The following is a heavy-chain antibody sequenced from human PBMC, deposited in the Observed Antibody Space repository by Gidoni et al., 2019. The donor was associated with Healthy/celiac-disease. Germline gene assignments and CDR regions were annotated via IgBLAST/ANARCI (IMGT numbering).Heavy chain of an antibody. J-gene: IGHJ4*02. CDR1: GFTFGDDA. CDR2: IRSKAYGGTT. D-gene: IGHD2-2*01. V-gene: IGHV3-49*03. Sequence: EVQLVESGGGLVQPGRSLRLSCTASGFTFGDDAMSWFRQAPGKGLEWVGFIRSKAYGGTTEYAASVKGRFTISRDDSKSIAYLQMNSLKTEDTAVYYCTRGYCSSTSCSPFDYWGQGTLVTVSS. CDR3: TRGYCSSTSCSPFDY.